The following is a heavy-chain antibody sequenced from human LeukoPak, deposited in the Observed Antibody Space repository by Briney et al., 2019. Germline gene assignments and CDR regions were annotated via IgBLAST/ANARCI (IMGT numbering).Heavy chain of an antibody. CDR2: IYPGDSDT. V-gene: IGHV5-51*01. CDR3: ARSYTYGLPPYFDAFDI. CDR1: GYSFTSYW. Sequence: GESLKISCKGSGYSFTSYWIGWVRQMPGKGLEWMGIIYPGDSDTRYSPSFQGQVTISAGKSISTAYLQWSSLKASDTAMYYCARSYTYGLPPYFDAFDIWGQGTMVTVSS. J-gene: IGHJ3*02. D-gene: IGHD5-18*01.